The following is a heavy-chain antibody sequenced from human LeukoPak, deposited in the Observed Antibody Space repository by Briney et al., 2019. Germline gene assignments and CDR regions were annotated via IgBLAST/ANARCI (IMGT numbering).Heavy chain of an antibody. CDR1: GGSISSSSYY. D-gene: IGHD3-22*01. CDR3: ARQRDSSGYYYFDY. J-gene: IGHJ4*02. Sequence: TPSETLSLTCTVSGGSISSSSYYWGWIRQPPGKGLEWIGSIYYSGSTYYNPSLKSRVTISVDTSKNQFSPKLSSVTAADTAVYYCARQRDSSGYYYFDYWGQGTLVTVSS. CDR2: IYYSGST. V-gene: IGHV4-39*01.